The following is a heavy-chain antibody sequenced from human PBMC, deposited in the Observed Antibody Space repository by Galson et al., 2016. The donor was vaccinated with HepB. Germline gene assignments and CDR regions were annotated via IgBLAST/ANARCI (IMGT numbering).Heavy chain of an antibody. CDR1: GYRFTNNW. V-gene: IGHV5-51*01. CDR3: ARLSGYYDFLGGPVTSKGSGRYFQH. J-gene: IGHJ1*01. CDR2: IYPDDSET. D-gene: IGHD3-3*01. Sequence: QSGAEVKKPGESLKISCKGSGYRFTNNWIAWVRQMPGKGLEWMGIIYPDDSETTYSPSFQGQVTISADKSINTAYLQWKSLKASDTAMYYCARLSGYYDFLGGPVTSKGSGRYFQHGGQGTALTGSS.